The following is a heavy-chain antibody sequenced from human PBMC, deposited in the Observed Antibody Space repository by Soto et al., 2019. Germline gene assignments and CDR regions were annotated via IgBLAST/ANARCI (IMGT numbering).Heavy chain of an antibody. CDR2: IYSGGST. V-gene: IGHV3-66*01. Sequence: EVQLVESGGGLVQPGGSLRLSCAASGFTVSTKYMSWVRQAPGKGLEWVSVIYSGGSTFYADSVRGRFTISRDNSKNTVKLQINSLRGEDTAVYYCARDPWAADYWGQGTLVTVSS. D-gene: IGHD3-16*01. J-gene: IGHJ4*02. CDR1: GFTVSTKY. CDR3: ARDPWAADY.